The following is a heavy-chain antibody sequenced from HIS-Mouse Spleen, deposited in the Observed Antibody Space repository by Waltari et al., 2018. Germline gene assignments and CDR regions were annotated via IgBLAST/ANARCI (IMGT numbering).Heavy chain of an antibody. V-gene: IGHV4-39*07. D-gene: IGHD6-13*01. J-gene: IGHJ2*01. CDR3: AREIPYSSSWYDWYFDL. CDR2: IFYSGST. Sequence: QLQLQESGPGLVKPSETLSLTCTVSGGSDSSRSYYWVWIRQPLGKGLEWIGSIFYSGSTYYNTSLKSRVTISVDTSKNQFSLKLSSVTAADTAVYYCAREIPYSSSWYDWYFDLWGRGTLVTVSS. CDR1: GGSDSSRSYY.